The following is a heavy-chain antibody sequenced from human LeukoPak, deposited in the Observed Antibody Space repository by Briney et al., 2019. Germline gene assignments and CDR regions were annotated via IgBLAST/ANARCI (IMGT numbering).Heavy chain of an antibody. Sequence: SETLSLTCSVSAGSISGYYWSWIRQPPGKGLEWIGYIYYPGSTNYNPSLKSRVTISLDMSKNQFSLKLSSVTAADTAVYYCVGVSGSYSSGDYWGQGTPVTVSS. CDR2: IYYPGST. CDR3: VGVSGSYSSGDY. J-gene: IGHJ4*02. CDR1: AGSISGYY. D-gene: IGHD3-10*01. V-gene: IGHV4-59*01.